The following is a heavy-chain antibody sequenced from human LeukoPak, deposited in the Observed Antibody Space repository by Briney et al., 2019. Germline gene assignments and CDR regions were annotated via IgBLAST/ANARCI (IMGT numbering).Heavy chain of an antibody. Sequence: GGSLRLSCAASGFTFSSYWMSWVRQAPGKGLEWVANIKQDGSEKYYVDSVKGRFTISRDNAKNSLYLQMNSLRAEDTAVYYCARDAKWGIAVAGPWGQGTLVTVSS. CDR1: GFTFSSYW. CDR3: ARDAKWGIAVAGP. CDR2: IKQDGSEK. V-gene: IGHV3-7*01. J-gene: IGHJ5*02. D-gene: IGHD6-19*01.